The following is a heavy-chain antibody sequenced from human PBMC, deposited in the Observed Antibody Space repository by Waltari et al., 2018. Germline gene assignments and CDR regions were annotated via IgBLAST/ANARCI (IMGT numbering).Heavy chain of an antibody. Sequence: QVQLVQSGAEVKKPGASVKVSCKASGYTFTGYSFHWVRKSPGQGLEWMGRINPNTGDTTYAQEFQGRVTMTRDTSISTAYMELTSLRSEDTAVYYCARDWGYYSDTSGYPSNWFGPWGQGTLVTVSS. CDR1: GYTFTGYS. CDR3: ARDWGYYSDTSGYPSNWFGP. V-gene: IGHV1-2*06. CDR2: INPNTGDT. D-gene: IGHD3-22*01. J-gene: IGHJ5*02.